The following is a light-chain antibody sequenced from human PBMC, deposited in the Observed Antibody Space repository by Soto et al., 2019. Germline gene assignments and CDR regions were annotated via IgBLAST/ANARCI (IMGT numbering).Light chain of an antibody. CDR1: SSDVGSSNG. V-gene: IGLV2-18*02. J-gene: IGLJ1*01. CDR3: SSYTTSRTSV. Sequence: QSALTQPPSVSGSPGQSVAISCTGTSSDVGSSNGVSWYQQPPGTAPKLLIYDVSNRPSGVHDRISGSKSGKTASLTISGPQAEYEADYYCSSYTTSRTSVFGPGTKVTVL. CDR2: DVS.